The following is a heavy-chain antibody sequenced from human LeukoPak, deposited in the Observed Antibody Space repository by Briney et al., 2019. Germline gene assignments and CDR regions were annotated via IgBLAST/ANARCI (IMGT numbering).Heavy chain of an antibody. J-gene: IGHJ4*02. V-gene: IGHV4-31*03. Sequence: SQTLSLTCTVSGGSISSGGYYRSWIRQHPGKGLEWIGYIYYSGSAYYNPSLKSRVTISVDTSENQFSLKLSSVTAADTAVYYCARTKTNYGTKDYWGQGTLVTVSS. CDR1: GGSISSGGYY. D-gene: IGHD4/OR15-4a*01. CDR3: ARTKTNYGTKDY. CDR2: IYYSGSA.